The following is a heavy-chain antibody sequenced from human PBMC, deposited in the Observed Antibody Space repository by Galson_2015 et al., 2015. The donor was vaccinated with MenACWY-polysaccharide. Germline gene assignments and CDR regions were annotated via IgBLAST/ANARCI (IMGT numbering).Heavy chain of an antibody. D-gene: IGHD2-15*01. Sequence: SLRLSCAASGIKFYGSGMHWVRQAPGKGLEWVAVIQYDGSNKVYADSVKGRFSISRDNSKNTLYLQMNSLRAEDTAVYYCAREGSRIVFHAFDVRGHGALVTVSS. CDR3: AREGSRIVFHAFDV. J-gene: IGHJ3*01. CDR2: IQYDGSNK. V-gene: IGHV3-33*05. CDR1: GIKFYGSG.